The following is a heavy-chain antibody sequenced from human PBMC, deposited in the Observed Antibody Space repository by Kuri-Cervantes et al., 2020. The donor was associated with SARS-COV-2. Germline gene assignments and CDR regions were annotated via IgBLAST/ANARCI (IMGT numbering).Heavy chain of an antibody. J-gene: IGHJ4*02. CDR3: ASGYSYGFADY. V-gene: IGHV3-33*01. CDR1: GFTFSSYG. D-gene: IGHD5-18*01. CDR2: IWYDGSNK. Sequence: GESLKISCAAFGFTFSSYGMHWVRQAPGKGLEWVAVIWYDGSNKYYADSVKGRFTISRDNSKNTLYLQMNSLRAEDTAVYYCASGYSYGFADYRGQGTLVTVSS.